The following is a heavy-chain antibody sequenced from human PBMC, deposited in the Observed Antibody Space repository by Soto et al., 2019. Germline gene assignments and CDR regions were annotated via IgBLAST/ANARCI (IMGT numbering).Heavy chain of an antibody. CDR3: ARSGGKTASTRLAPDV. V-gene: IGHV4-4*07. CDR1: GGSISSYY. CDR2: IYTSGST. J-gene: IGHJ6*02. Sequence: SETLSLTCTVSGGSISSYYWSWIRQPAGKGLEWIGRIYTSGSTNYNPSLKSRVTMSVDTSKNQFSLKLSSVTAADTAVYYCARSGGKTASTRLAPDVWGQGTTVTVSS. D-gene: IGHD3-16*01.